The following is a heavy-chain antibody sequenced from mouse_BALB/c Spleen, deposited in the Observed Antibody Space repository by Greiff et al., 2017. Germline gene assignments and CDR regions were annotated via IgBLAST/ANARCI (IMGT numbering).Heavy chain of an antibody. D-gene: IGHD2-14*01. Sequence: EVQLQQSGTVLARPGASVKMSCKASGYSFTSYWMHWVKQRPGQGLEWIGAIYPGNSDTSYNQKFKGKAKLTAVTSASTAYMELSSLTNEDSAVYYCTRLGYDGGAMDYWGQGTSVTVSS. CDR2: IYPGNSDT. V-gene: IGHV1-5*01. CDR1: GYSFTSYW. CDR3: TRLGYDGGAMDY. J-gene: IGHJ4*01.